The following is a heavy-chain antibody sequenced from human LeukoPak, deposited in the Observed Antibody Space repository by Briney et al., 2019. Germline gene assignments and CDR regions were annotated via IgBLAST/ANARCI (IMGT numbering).Heavy chain of an antibody. CDR2: MNPNSGNT. CDR3: AKAAVNTNYYYYMDV. D-gene: IGHD4-17*01. CDR1: GYTFTSYD. J-gene: IGHJ6*03. V-gene: IGHV1-8*03. Sequence: ASVKVSCKASGYTFTSYDINWVRQATGQGLEWMGWMNPNSGNTGYAQKFQGRVTITRNTSISTAYMELSSLRSEDTAVYYCAKAAVNTNYYYYMDVWGKGTAVTVSS.